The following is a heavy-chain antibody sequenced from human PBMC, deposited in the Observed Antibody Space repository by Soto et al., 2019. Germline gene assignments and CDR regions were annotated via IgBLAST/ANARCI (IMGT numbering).Heavy chain of an antibody. CDR3: ARDPTASYGDSLLFDY. V-gene: IGHV3-7*01. D-gene: IGHD4-17*01. CDR2: IKEDGSEQ. Sequence: EVQLVESGGGLVQPGGSLRLSCAAPGFNFRRYWMSWVRQAPGKGLEWVANIKEDGSEQYYVDSVKGRFTIFRDNAKNSLSLQMNSLRAEDTAIYYCARDPTASYGDSLLFDYWGQGTLVIVSS. CDR1: GFNFRRYW. J-gene: IGHJ4*02.